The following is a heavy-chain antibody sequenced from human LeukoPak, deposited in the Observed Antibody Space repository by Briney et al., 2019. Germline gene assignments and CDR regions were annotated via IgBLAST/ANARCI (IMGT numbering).Heavy chain of an antibody. CDR3: ARGNRLSRVITYYYYYMDV. V-gene: IGHV4-30-2*01. CDR2: IYHSGST. D-gene: IGHD3-16*01. J-gene: IGHJ6*03. Sequence: SQTLSLTCTVSGGSISSGGYYWSWIRQPPGKGLEWIGYIYHSGSTYYNPSLKSRVTISVDRPKNQFSLKLSSVTAADTAVYYCARGNRLSRVITYYYYYMDVWGKGTTVTVSS. CDR1: GGSISSGGYY.